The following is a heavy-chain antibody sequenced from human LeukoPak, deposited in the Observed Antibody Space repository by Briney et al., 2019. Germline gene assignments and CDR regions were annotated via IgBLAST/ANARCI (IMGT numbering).Heavy chain of an antibody. Sequence: PGGSLRLSCAASGFIFSKYTMSWVRQAPGKGLEWVSYISSSGSTIYYADSVKGRFTISRDNAKNSLYLQMNSLRAEDTAVYYCAELGITMIGGVWGKGTTVTISS. J-gene: IGHJ6*04. CDR2: ISSSGSTI. CDR1: GFIFSKYT. V-gene: IGHV3-48*03. CDR3: AELGITMIGGV. D-gene: IGHD3-10*02.